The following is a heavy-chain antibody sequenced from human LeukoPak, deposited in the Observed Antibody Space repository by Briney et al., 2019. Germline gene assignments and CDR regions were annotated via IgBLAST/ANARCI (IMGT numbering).Heavy chain of an antibody. CDR1: GFTFSSYA. V-gene: IGHV3-23*01. CDR3: AKGRYSSGWYRPDY. J-gene: IGHJ4*02. Sequence: GGSLRLSCAASGFTFSSYAMSWVRQAPGKGLEWVSAISGSGGSTYYADSVKGRFTISRDNSKNTLYLQMNSLRAEDTAVYYCAKGRYSSGWYRPDYWGQGTLVTVSS. D-gene: IGHD6-19*01. CDR2: ISGSGGST.